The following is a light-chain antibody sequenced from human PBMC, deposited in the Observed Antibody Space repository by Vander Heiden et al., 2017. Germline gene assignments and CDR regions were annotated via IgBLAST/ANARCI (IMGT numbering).Light chain of an antibody. CDR3: QQHSNWPPS. V-gene: IGKV3D-15*01. CDR1: QSVSSN. Sequence: EIVMTQSPATLSVSPGERATLSCRASQSVSSNLAWYQQKPGQAPRLLIYGASTRATGIPARFSGSGSGTDFTLTISSLESEDFAVYYCQQHSNWPPSFGRGTKVENK. J-gene: IGKJ4*01. CDR2: GAS.